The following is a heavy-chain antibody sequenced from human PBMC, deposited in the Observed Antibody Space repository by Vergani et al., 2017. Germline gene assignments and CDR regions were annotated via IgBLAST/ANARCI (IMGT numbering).Heavy chain of an antibody. CDR2: INPSGGST. D-gene: IGHD3-22*01. Sequence: QVQLMQSGAEMKKPGASVKVSCEASGYTFTSYYMHWVRQAPGQGLEWMGIINPSGGSTSYAQKFQGRVTMTRDTSTSTVYMELSSLRSEDTAVYYCARGSYYYDSSGAREFDYWGQGTLVTVSS. CDR1: GYTFTSYY. V-gene: IGHV1-46*03. J-gene: IGHJ4*02. CDR3: ARGSYYYDSSGAREFDY.